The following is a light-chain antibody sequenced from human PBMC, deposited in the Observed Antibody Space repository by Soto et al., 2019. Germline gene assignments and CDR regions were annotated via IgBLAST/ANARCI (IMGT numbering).Light chain of an antibody. V-gene: IGLV1-40*01. J-gene: IGLJ2*01. CDR1: SSNIGAGYD. Sequence: QSVLTQPPSVSGAPGQMVSISCTGSSSNIGAGYDVHWYEHLPGTAPKLLIYQNNNRPSGVPERFSGSKSGTSASLAITGLQAEDEADYYCQSYDSSLSSVVFGGGTKLTVL. CDR3: QSYDSSLSSVV. CDR2: QNN.